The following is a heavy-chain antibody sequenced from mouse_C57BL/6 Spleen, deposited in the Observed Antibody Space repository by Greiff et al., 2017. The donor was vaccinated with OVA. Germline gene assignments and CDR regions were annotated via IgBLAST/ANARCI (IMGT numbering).Heavy chain of an antibody. D-gene: IGHD4-1*01. CDR3: ARNWDALAY. Sequence: EVKLVESGGGLVKPGGSLKLSCAASGFTFSDYGMHWVRQAPEKGLEWVAYISSGSSTIYYADTVKGRFTISRDNAKNTLFLQMTSLRSEDTAMYYCARNWDALAYWGQGTLVTVSA. V-gene: IGHV5-17*01. CDR2: ISSGSSTI. J-gene: IGHJ3*01. CDR1: GFTFSDYG.